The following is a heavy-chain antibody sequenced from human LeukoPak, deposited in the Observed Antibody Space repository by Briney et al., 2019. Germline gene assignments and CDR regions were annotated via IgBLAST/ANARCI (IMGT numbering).Heavy chain of an antibody. CDR2: IYYSGST. J-gene: IGHJ3*02. Sequence: SETLSLTCTVSGGSISSGDYYWSWIRQPPGKGLEWIGYIYYSGSTYCNPSLKSRVNISVDTSKNQFSLKLSAVTAADTAVYYCARLLAPAFDIWGQGTMVTVSP. CDR1: GGSISSGDYY. V-gene: IGHV4-30-4*08. D-gene: IGHD3-3*02. CDR3: ARLLAPAFDI.